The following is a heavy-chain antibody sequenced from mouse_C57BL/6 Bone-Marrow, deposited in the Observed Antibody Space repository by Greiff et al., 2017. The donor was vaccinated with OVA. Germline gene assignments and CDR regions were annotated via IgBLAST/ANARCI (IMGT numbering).Heavy chain of an antibody. V-gene: IGHV1-82*01. J-gene: IGHJ1*03. D-gene: IGHD2-4*01. CDR3: EREGLRPYFDV. Sequence: QVQLQQSGPELVKPGASVKISCKASGYAFSSSWMNWVKQRPGKGLEWIGRIYPGDGDTNYNGKFKGKAPQNADNNSSTGYMQLNSQTSEDYAFDICEREGLRPYFDVGGTGTTVTVSS. CDR2: IYPGDGDT. CDR1: GYAFSSSW.